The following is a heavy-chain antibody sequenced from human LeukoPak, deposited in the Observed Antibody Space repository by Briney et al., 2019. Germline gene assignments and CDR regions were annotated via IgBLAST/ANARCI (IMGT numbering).Heavy chain of an antibody. J-gene: IGHJ4*02. CDR1: GGSFSGCY. D-gene: IGHD3-10*01. Sequence: SETLSLTCAVYGGSFSGCYWSWIRQPPGKGLEWIGEINHSGSTNYNPSLKSRVTISVDTSKNQFSLKLSSVTAADTAVYYCARGEVRGAVNYWGQGTLVTVSS. V-gene: IGHV4-34*01. CDR2: INHSGST. CDR3: ARGEVRGAVNY.